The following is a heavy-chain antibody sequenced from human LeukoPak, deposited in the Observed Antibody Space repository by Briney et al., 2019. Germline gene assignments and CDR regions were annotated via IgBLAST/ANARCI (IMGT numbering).Heavy chain of an antibody. J-gene: IGHJ4*02. Sequence: PGGSLRLSCAASGLTFSIYGMTWVRQAPGKGLEWVSAISGSGGSTYYADSVKGRFTISRDNSKNTLYLQMNSLRAEDTAVYYCAKGPYIVVVIAWGQGTLVTVSS. CDR2: ISGSGGST. CDR1: GLTFSIYG. CDR3: AKGPYIVVVIA. D-gene: IGHD3-22*01. V-gene: IGHV3-23*01.